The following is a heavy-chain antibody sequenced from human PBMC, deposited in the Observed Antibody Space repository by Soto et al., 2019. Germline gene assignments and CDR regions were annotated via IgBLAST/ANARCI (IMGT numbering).Heavy chain of an antibody. CDR2: ISAYNGNT. CDR1: GYTFSGYG. D-gene: IGHD4-17*01. V-gene: IGHV1-18*01. J-gene: IGHJ4*02. Sequence: QVPLVQSGAEVKKPGASVKVSCKASGYTFSGYGINWVRQAPGQGLEWMGWISAYNGNTKYAQKFQGRVTMTTDTSTSTAHMELMSLRSDDTVVYFCARSSSDYRDVGLSLGYWGQGTLVTVSS. CDR3: ARSSSDYRDVGLSLGY.